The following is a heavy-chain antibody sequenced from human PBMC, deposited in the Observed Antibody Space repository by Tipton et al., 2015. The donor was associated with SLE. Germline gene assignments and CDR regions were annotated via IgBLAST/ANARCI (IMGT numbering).Heavy chain of an antibody. Sequence: GSLRLSCAASGFTFSSYSMNWVRQAPGKGLEWVSSISSSSSYTNYADSVKGRFTISRDNAKNSLYLQMNSLRAEDTAVYYCARGHGYSGYDPPDYWGQGTLVTVSS. CDR2: ISSSSSYT. J-gene: IGHJ4*02. V-gene: IGHV3-21*04. CDR3: ARGHGYSGYDPPDY. CDR1: GFTFSSYS. D-gene: IGHD5-12*01.